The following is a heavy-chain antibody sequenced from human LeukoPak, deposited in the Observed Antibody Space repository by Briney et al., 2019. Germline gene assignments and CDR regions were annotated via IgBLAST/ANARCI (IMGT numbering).Heavy chain of an antibody. D-gene: IGHD2/OR15-2a*01. V-gene: IGHV1-2*04. CDR2: INSNSGGT. J-gene: IGHJ5*02. CDR3: ARGRFVTGNWFDP. Sequence: ASVTVSCKASGYTFTGYYMHWVRQAPGQGVGWMGWINSNSGGTNDAQKFQGWVTMTRDTSISTAYMELSRLRSDDTAVYYCARGRFVTGNWFDPWGQGTLVTVSS. CDR1: GYTFTGYY.